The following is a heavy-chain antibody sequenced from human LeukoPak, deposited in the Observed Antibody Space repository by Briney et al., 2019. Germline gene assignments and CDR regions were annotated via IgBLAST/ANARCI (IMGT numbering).Heavy chain of an antibody. Sequence: GGSLRLSCAASGFTFSSYAMSWVRQAPGKGLEWVSAISGSGGSTYYADSVKGRFTISRDNSKNTLYLQMNSLRAEDTAVYYCARVMTTVTLTPPYYFDYWGQGTLVTVSS. D-gene: IGHD4-17*01. CDR2: ISGSGGST. J-gene: IGHJ4*02. V-gene: IGHV3-23*01. CDR3: ARVMTTVTLTPPYYFDY. CDR1: GFTFSSYA.